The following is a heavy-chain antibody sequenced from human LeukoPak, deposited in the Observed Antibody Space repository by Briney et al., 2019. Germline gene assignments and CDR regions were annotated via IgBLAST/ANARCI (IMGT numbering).Heavy chain of an antibody. D-gene: IGHD3-10*01. CDR2: MNPNSDNT. J-gene: IGHJ5*02. CDR3: VRDGEGVAISVNYWFDP. V-gene: IGHV1-8*01. CDR1: GYTFTSYD. Sequence: ASVKVSCKASGYTFTSYDINWVRQAAGQGLEWMGWMNPNSDNTGYAQKFQGRVTMTRDTSISTAYMELRSLRSEDTAVYYCVRDGEGVAISVNYWFDPWGQGTLVTVSS.